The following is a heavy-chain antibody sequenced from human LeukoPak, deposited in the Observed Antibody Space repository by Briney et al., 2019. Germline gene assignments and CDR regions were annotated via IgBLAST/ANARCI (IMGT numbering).Heavy chain of an antibody. CDR1: GFIFTDYW. Sequence: QPGGSLRLSCAASGFIFTDYWMNWVRQAPGKGLEWVAMVKYDGIDKKYLDSVKGRFTISRDNAKNSLYLQMNSLRAEDTAVYYCAREPPAAIMGGAFDIWGQGTMVTVSS. V-gene: IGHV3-7*01. CDR2: VKYDGIDK. CDR3: AREPPAAIMGGAFDI. D-gene: IGHD2-2*01. J-gene: IGHJ3*02.